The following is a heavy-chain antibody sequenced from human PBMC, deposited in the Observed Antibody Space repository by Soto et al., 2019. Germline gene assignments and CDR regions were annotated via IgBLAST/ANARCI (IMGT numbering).Heavy chain of an antibody. D-gene: IGHD2-2*02. CDR2: ISAGGST. J-gene: IGHJ4*02. V-gene: IGHV3-23*01. CDR1: GFTFRDYA. CDR3: ANVPIWCSSTSCYTEGFDY. Sequence: EVQLLDSGGGLVQPGGSLRLSCTASGFTFRDYAMSWVRQPPGKGLEWVSVISAGGSTYYADSVKGRFTVSRANSKNTLYLQMNSLRAEDTAVYYCANVPIWCSSTSCYTEGFDYWGQGTLVTVSS.